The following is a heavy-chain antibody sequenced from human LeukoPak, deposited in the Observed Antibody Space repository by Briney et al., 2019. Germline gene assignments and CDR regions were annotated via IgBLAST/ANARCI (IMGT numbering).Heavy chain of an antibody. Sequence: KSSETLSLTCAVYGGSFSGYYWSWIRQPPGKGLEWIGEINHSGSTNYNPSLKSRATISVDTSKNQFSLKLSSVTAADTAVYYCADGWSGYLYWGQGTLVTVSS. D-gene: IGHD3-3*01. CDR3: ADGWSGYLY. CDR1: GGSFSGYY. V-gene: IGHV4-34*01. J-gene: IGHJ4*02. CDR2: INHSGST.